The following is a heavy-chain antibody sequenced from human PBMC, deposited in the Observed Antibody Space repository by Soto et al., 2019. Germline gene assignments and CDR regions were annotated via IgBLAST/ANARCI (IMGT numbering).Heavy chain of an antibody. D-gene: IGHD6-13*01. CDR3: AKDVGQQLVRNYGMDV. J-gene: IGHJ6*04. CDR2: VSYDGNHK. CDR1: GFTFRSFG. V-gene: IGHV3-30*18. Sequence: QVQLVESGGGVIQPGTSLSLSCGSSGFTFRSFGMYWVRQAPGKGLEWVAVVSYDGNHKYYADSVKGRFTVSRDNAKNLLYMQMNSLRGEDTAVYYCAKDVGQQLVRNYGMDVLGKGTTVTVSS.